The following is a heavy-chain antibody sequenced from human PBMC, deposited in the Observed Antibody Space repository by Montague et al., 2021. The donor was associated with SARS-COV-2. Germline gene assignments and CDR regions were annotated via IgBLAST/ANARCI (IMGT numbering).Heavy chain of an antibody. V-gene: IGHV4-4*02. CDR2: IYHSGTT. Sequence: SETLSLTCAVSGGSISSSNWWSWVRQPPGKGLEWIGDIYHSGTTYYNPSLKSRVTISVGKYKNQFSLKLSSVTAAYTAVYYCAGVPLKSITMIGNYFDYWGQGTLVTVSS. CDR3: AGVPLKSITMIGNYFDY. D-gene: IGHD3-22*01. J-gene: IGHJ4*02. CDR1: GGSISSSNW.